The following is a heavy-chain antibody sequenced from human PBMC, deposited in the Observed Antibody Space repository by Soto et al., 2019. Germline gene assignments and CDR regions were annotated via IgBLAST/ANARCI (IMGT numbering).Heavy chain of an antibody. Sequence: SETLSLTCTVSGGSISSYYWSWIRQPPGKGLEWIGNIYYSGSTNYNPSLKSRVTISVDTSKNQFSLKLSSVTAADTAVYYCARQGRGSYSTANWFDPWGQGTLVTVSS. J-gene: IGHJ5*02. CDR3: ARQGRGSYSTANWFDP. CDR1: GGSISSYY. D-gene: IGHD1-26*01. V-gene: IGHV4-59*08. CDR2: IYYSGST.